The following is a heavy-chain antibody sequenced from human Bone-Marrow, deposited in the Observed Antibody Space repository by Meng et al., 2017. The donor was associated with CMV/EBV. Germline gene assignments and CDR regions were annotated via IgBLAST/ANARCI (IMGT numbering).Heavy chain of an antibody. Sequence: LSLTCAASVFTLSSHGMHWVRQAPGKGLEWVAFIRYDVNYKYYLDSVKGRFTISRDTFKNTLYLQMNSLRADDTAVYYCAKMVEYSISAYGFDYWGQGTLVTVSS. J-gene: IGHJ4*02. CDR2: IRYDVNYK. D-gene: IGHD6-6*01. CDR1: VFTLSSHG. CDR3: AKMVEYSISAYGFDY. V-gene: IGHV3-30*02.